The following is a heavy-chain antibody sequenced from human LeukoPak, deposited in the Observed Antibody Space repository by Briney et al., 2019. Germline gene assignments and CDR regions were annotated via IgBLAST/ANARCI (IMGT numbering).Heavy chain of an antibody. CDR1: GGSISSGSYY. Sequence: SQTLSLTRTVSGGSISSGSYYWSWIRQPAGKGLEWIGRIYTSGSTNYNSSLKSRVTISVDTSKNQFSLKLSSVTAADTAVYYCAREDYYDSSGYYWYFDLWGRGTLVTVSS. V-gene: IGHV4-61*02. D-gene: IGHD3-22*01. CDR2: IYTSGST. CDR3: AREDYYDSSGYYWYFDL. J-gene: IGHJ2*01.